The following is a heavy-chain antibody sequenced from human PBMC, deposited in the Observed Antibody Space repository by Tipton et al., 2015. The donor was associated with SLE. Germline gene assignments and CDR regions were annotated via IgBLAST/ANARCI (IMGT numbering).Heavy chain of an antibody. CDR1: GFTFADYM. Sequence: SLRLSCAASGFTFADYMMHWVRQAPGKGLEWVSLINWDGSDTSYADSVKGRFTISRDNSKNSLYLQMNSLTSEDTAFYYCAKDFHNTGWYYFASWGQGTRVTVSS. CDR2: INWDGSDT. J-gene: IGHJ4*02. CDR3: AKDFHNTGWYYFAS. D-gene: IGHD6-19*01. V-gene: IGHV3-43*01.